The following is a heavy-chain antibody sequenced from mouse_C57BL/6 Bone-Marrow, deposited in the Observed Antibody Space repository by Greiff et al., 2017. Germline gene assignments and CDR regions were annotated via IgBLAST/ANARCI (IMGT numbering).Heavy chain of an antibody. V-gene: IGHV14-3*01. CDR2: IDPANGNT. J-gene: IGHJ2*01. D-gene: IGHD2-10*01. CDR1: GFNIKNTY. Sequence: VHVKQSVAELVRPGASVKLSCTASGFNIKNTYMHWVKQRPEQGLEWIGRIDPANGNTKYAPKFQGKATITADTSSNTAYLQLSSLTSEDTAIYYCARNPYYGNLFDYWGQGTTLTVSS. CDR3: ARNPYYGNLFDY.